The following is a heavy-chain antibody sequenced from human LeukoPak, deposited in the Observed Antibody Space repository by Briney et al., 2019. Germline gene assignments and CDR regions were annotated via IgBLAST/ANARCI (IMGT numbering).Heavy chain of an antibody. CDR3: AHTSIAARRGVDY. J-gene: IGHJ4*02. D-gene: IGHD6-6*01. Sequence: PSGTLSLTCVVSGDSISSSNWWSWVRQPPGKGLEWIGEIYHSGPTNYNPSLKSRVTISLDKSKNQFSLRLSSVTAADTAVYYCAHTSIAARRGVDYWGQGTLVTVSS. CDR1: GDSISSSNW. CDR2: IYHSGPT. V-gene: IGHV4-4*02.